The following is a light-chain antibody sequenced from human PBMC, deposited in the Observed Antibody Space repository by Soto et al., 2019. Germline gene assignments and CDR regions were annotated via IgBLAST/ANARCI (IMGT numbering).Light chain of an antibody. CDR2: DAS. CDR1: QSVSRY. CDR3: QQRSNWTIT. Sequence: EILLTQSPATLSWSPGERATLSCGASQSVSRYLAWYQKKNGQAPRLLIYDASNRATGIPARLSGSGYGTDLTLTISSIENEDFEVYYCQQRSNWTITFGQGTRLDIK. J-gene: IGKJ5*01. V-gene: IGKV3-11*01.